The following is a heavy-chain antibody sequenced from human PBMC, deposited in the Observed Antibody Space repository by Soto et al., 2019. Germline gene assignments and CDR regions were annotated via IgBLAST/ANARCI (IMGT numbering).Heavy chain of an antibody. J-gene: IGHJ5*02. Sequence: GASVKVSCKASGYTFTSYDINWVRQATGQGLEWMGWMNPNSGNTGYAQKFQGRVTITRNTSISTAYMELSSLRFEDTAVYYCARVNDYIWGSYRYTLNGWFDPWG. CDR3: ARVNDYIWGSYRYTLNGWFDP. V-gene: IGHV1-8*01. CDR1: GYTFTSYD. D-gene: IGHD3-16*02. CDR2: MNPNSGNT.